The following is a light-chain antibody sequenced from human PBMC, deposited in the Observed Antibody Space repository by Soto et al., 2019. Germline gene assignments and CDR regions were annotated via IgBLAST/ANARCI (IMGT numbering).Light chain of an antibody. CDR2: EAS. V-gene: IGKV3-11*01. CDR1: ESVSTF. J-gene: IGKJ1*01. CDR3: QQRSNWTWT. Sequence: EIGLKQSAATGSLYAGERATLSCGASESVSTFLAWYQQKPGQAPRLLIYEASRRATGIPARFSVVGSGTVFTITISRLEEEDGAVYDCQQRSNWTWTFCQGTKV.